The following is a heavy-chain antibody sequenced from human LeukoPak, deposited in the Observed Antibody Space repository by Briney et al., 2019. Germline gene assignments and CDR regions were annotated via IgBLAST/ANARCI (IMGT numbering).Heavy chain of an antibody. J-gene: IGHJ4*02. V-gene: IGHV4-4*07. D-gene: IGHD3-22*01. CDR1: GGSISSYY. CDR2: IYTSGST. Sequence: SETLSLTCTVSGGSISSYYWSWIRQPAGKGLEWIGRIYTSGSTNYNPSLKSRVTMSVDTSKNQFSLKLSSVTAADTAVYYCARVYYYDSSSVFDYWGQGTLVAVSS. CDR3: ARVYYYDSSSVFDY.